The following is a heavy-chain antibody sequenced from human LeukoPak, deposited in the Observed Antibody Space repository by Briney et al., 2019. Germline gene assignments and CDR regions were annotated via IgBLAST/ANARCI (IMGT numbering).Heavy chain of an antibody. V-gene: IGHV3-48*04. CDR3: ARIKDYNAFDI. CDR2: ISSSSTI. D-gene: IGHD4-11*01. CDR1: GFTFSSYS. J-gene: IGHJ3*02. Sequence: EGSLRLSCAASGFTFSSYSMNWVRQAPGKGLEWVSYISSSSTIYYADSVKGRFTISRDNAKNSLYLQMNSLRAEDTAVYYCARIKDYNAFDIWGQGTMVTVSS.